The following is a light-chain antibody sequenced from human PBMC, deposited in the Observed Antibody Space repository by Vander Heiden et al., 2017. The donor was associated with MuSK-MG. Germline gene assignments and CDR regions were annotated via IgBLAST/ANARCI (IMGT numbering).Light chain of an antibody. CDR2: GKN. J-gene: IGLJ1*01. V-gene: IGLV3-19*01. CDR3: QSRDSSGNHYV. Sequence: SSELTQDPAVSVALGQTVRITCQGDSLRNYYATWYQQRPGQAPLLVIYGKNNRPSGIPDRFSGSSSGNTASLTITGAQAEDEADYYCQSRDSSGNHYVFGTGTTVTVL. CDR1: SLRNYY.